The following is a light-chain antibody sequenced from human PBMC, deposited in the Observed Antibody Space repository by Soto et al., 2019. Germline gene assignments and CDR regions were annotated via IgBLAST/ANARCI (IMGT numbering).Light chain of an antibody. CDR1: SSDVGGYNY. CDR3: SSYTSSSAYV. CDR2: DVS. Sequence: QSVLTQPASVSGSPGQSITISCTGTSSDVGGYNYVSWYQQHPGKAPKLMIYDVSNRPSGVSNRFSGSKSGNTASLTISGLQVEDEADYYCSSYTSSSAYVVGTGTKVTVL. V-gene: IGLV2-14*01. J-gene: IGLJ1*01.